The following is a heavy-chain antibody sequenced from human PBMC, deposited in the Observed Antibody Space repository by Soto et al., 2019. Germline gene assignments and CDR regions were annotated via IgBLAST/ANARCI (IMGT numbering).Heavy chain of an antibody. Sequence: GESLKISCKGSGYSFTSYWIGWVRQMPGKGLEWMGIIYPGDSDTRYSPSFQGQVTISADKSISTAYLQWSSLKASDTAMYYCARHVQEDIVVVPAAIFDYWGQGTLVTVSS. J-gene: IGHJ4*02. CDR1: GYSFTSYW. CDR3: ARHVQEDIVVVPAAIFDY. CDR2: IYPGDSDT. D-gene: IGHD2-2*01. V-gene: IGHV5-51*01.